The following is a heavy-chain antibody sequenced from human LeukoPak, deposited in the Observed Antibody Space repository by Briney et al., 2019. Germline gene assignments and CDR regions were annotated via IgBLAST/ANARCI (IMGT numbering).Heavy chain of an antibody. Sequence: TGGSLRLSCEASGFTFNNYAMSWVRQAPGKGLEWVSAISASGGSTYYADSVKGRFTISRDNSKNTLYLQMNSLRAEDTAVYYCAKRGGMYPAHYFDYWGQGTLVTVSS. CDR1: GFTFNNYA. CDR3: AKRGGMYPAHYFDY. J-gene: IGHJ4*02. V-gene: IGHV3-23*01. CDR2: ISASGGST. D-gene: IGHD6-13*01.